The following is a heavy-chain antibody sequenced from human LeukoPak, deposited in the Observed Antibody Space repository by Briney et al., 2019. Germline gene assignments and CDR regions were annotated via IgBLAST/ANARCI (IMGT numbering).Heavy chain of an antibody. J-gene: IGHJ4*02. CDR3: ARRFNRNYFDY. CDR1: GGSISRDY. CDR2: IYHSGST. D-gene: IGHD1-14*01. Sequence: KTSETLSLTCTVSGGSISRDYWSWIRQPPGKGLEWIGYIYHSGSTYYNPSLKSRVTISVDRSKNQFSLKLSSVTAADTAVYYCARRFNRNYFDYWGQGTLVTVSS. V-gene: IGHV4-59*12.